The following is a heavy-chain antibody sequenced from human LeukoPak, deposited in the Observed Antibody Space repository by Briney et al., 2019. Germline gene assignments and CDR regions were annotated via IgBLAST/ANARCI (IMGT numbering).Heavy chain of an antibody. D-gene: IGHD3-16*01. J-gene: IGHJ4*02. CDR2: ISSSSSYI. CDR1: GFTFSSYS. V-gene: IGHV3-21*01. Sequence: GGSLRLSCAASGFTFSSYSMNWVRQAPGKGLEWVSSISSSSSYIYYADSVKGRFTISRDSAKNSLYLQMNSLRAEDTAVYHCASWGTLRYPDYWGQGTLVTVSS. CDR3: ASWGTLRYPDY.